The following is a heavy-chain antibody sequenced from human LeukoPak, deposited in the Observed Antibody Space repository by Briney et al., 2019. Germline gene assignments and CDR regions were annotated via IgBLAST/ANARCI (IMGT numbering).Heavy chain of an antibody. CDR3: AKDAEVAATLEANWFDP. CDR1: GFTFSRYW. J-gene: IGHJ5*02. V-gene: IGHV3-74*01. CDR2: ITPNGDFT. Sequence: GGSLRLSCAASGFTFSRYWMHWVRQVPGKGLVWVGRITPNGDFTNYADSVKGRFTISRDNAENTLYLQMNSLRAEDTALYYCAKDAEVAATLEANWFDPWGQGTLVTVSS. D-gene: IGHD2-15*01.